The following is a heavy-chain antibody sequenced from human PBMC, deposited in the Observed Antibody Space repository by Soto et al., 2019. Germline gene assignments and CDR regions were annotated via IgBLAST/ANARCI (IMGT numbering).Heavy chain of an antibody. CDR1: GYTFTGYY. CDR2: INPNSGGT. J-gene: IGHJ6*02. D-gene: IGHD2-2*02. Sequence: ASVKVSCKASGYTFTGYYMHWVRQAPGQGLEWMGWINPNSGGTNYAQKFQGRVTMTRDTSISTAYMELSRLRSDDTAVYYCARAGGDCSSTSCYTGAYYYYYYGMDVWGQGTTVTVSS. V-gene: IGHV1-2*02. CDR3: ARAGGDCSSTSCYTGAYYYYYYGMDV.